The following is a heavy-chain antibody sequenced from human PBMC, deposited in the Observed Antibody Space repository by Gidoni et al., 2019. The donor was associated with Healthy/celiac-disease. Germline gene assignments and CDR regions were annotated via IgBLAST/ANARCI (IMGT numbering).Heavy chain of an antibody. Sequence: EVKLVESGGGVVRPGGSLRLYCAASGCTVDDEGRCCVRQAPGKGLDCFAGNNWNDGSAGYAASWKGRFTISRDNAKNSLYLPMNSLRADDTALYYCSRVYCSSTSCQMYSIRGSFDYWGQGTLVTVSS. J-gene: IGHJ4*02. V-gene: IGHV3-20*04. CDR3: SRVYCSSTSCQMYSIRGSFDY. CDR1: GCTVDDEG. CDR2: NNWNDGSA. D-gene: IGHD2-2*01.